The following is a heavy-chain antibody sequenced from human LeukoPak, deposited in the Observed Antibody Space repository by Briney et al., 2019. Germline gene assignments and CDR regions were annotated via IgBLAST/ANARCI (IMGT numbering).Heavy chain of an antibody. CDR1: GFTFSTYS. CDR3: ARRYCSTTNCYAFDD. J-gene: IGHJ4*02. CDR2: ISFSSGYI. D-gene: IGHD2-2*01. Sequence: NPGGSLRLSCAASGFTFSTYSMNWVRLAPGKGLEWVSSISFSSGYIYYADSVKGRFTISRDNARNSLYLQMNSLRAEDAAVYYCARRYCSTTNCYAFDDWGQGTLVTVSS. V-gene: IGHV3-21*01.